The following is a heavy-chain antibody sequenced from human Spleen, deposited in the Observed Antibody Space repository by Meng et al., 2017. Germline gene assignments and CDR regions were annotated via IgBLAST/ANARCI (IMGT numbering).Heavy chain of an antibody. CDR1: GGSISGYY. Sequence: QVQLQEWGGGLLKPSETLSLTCTVSGGSISGYYWSWIRQSAGKGLEWIGRIFSSGSTNYNPSLRSRLTMSVDTSKNQFSLKLRSVTAADTAVYYCARGIRGDEQYFQHWGQGTLVTVSS. V-gene: IGHV4-4*07. J-gene: IGHJ1*01. D-gene: IGHD3-10*01. CDR3: ARGIRGDEQYFQH. CDR2: IFSSGST.